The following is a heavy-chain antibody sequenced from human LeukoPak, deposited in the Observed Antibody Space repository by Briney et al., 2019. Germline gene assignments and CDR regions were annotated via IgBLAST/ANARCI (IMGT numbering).Heavy chain of an antibody. J-gene: IGHJ4*02. CDR1: GDSISNGNW. CDR3: ARLCSGGSCSSYFDY. Sequence: SETLSLTCAVSGDSISNGNWWSWVRQPPGKGLEWIGEIYHSGSTNYNPSLKSRVTISVDKSKNQFSLNLSSVTAADTAVYYCARLCSGGSCSSYFDYWGQGTLVTVSS. V-gene: IGHV4-4*02. D-gene: IGHD2-15*01. CDR2: IYHSGST.